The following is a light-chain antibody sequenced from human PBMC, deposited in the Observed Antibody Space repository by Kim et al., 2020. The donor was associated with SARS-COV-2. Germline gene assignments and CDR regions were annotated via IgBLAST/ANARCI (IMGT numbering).Light chain of an antibody. Sequence: SVSPGQTASITCSGDKLGDKYACWYQQKPGQSTVLVIYQDSKRPSGIPERFSGSNSGNTATLTISGTQAMDEADYYCQAWDSSNVVFGGGTQLTVL. J-gene: IGLJ2*01. CDR3: QAWDSSNVV. CDR2: QDS. CDR1: KLGDKY. V-gene: IGLV3-1*01.